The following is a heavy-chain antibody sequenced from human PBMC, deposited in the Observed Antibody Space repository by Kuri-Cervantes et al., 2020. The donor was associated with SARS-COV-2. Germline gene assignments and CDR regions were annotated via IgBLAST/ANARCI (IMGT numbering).Heavy chain of an antibody. D-gene: IGHD4-23*01. V-gene: IGHV4-34*01. CDR3: ARGGGNEDYYYGMDV. Sequence: LRLSCAVYGWSFSGYYWSWIRQPPGKGLEWIGEINHSGSTNYNPSLKSRVTISVDTSKNQFSLKLSSVTAADTAVYYCARGGGNEDYYYGMDVWGKGTTVTVSS. CDR2: INHSGST. CDR1: GWSFSGYY. J-gene: IGHJ6*04.